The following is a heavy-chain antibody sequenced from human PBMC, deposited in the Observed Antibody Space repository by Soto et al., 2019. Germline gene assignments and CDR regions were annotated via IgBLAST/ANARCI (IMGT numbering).Heavy chain of an antibody. Sequence: LLQSGGDLVRPGGSLTLSCAASGFAFSNHAMTWVRQAPGKGLEWVAAISGSGGGRYYADSVRGRFTISRGNSKNILYLEMNSLRDEDTAIYWCAKASQDKYQYVWGSFDSWGQGSQVTVSS. D-gene: IGHD3-16*01. CDR3: AKASQDKYQYVWGSFDS. J-gene: IGHJ4*02. CDR2: ISGSGGGR. CDR1: GFAFSNHA. V-gene: IGHV3-23*01.